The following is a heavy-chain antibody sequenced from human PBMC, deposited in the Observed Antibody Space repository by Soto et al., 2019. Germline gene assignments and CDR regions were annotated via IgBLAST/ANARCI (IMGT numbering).Heavy chain of an antibody. J-gene: IGHJ5*02. CDR1: GGTFSSYT. D-gene: IGHD3-22*01. CDR2: IIPILGIA. CDR3: ARDNYDSRRTSLGHP. Sequence: QVQLVQSGAEVKKPGSSVKVSCKASGGTFSSYTISWVRQAPGQGLEWMGRIIPILGIANYAQKFQGRITITADKSTSTAYMELSSLRSEDTAVYYCARDNYDSRRTSLGHPWGQGTLVTVAS. V-gene: IGHV1-69*08.